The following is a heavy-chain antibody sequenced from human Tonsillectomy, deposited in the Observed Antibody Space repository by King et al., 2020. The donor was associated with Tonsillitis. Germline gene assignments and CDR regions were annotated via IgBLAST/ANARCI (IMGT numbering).Heavy chain of an antibody. CDR3: ANPSISGDPVPFDY. D-gene: IGHD4-17*01. CDR2: ISYDGRNK. J-gene: IGHJ4*02. Sequence: VQLVESGGGVVQPGRSLRLSCAASGFTFSRYGMHWVRQAPGKGLEWVAVISYDGRNKYYADSVKGRFTISRDNSKNTLYLQMNSLRAEDTAVYYCANPSISGDPVPFDYWGQGGLVTVSS. CDR1: GFTFSRYG. V-gene: IGHV3-30*18.